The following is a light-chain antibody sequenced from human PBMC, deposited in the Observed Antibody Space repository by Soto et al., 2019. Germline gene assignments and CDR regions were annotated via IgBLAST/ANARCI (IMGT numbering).Light chain of an antibody. J-gene: IGKJ1*01. CDR2: ATS. V-gene: IGKV1-6*01. Sequence: MQVTKSPSERPAAIGDRVTIPCRASQGIGNNLGWYQQEPGKAPKLLVYATSRLQVGVPPRFSVIGSGTALTLTISSLQTADVATYYCLQDYNFPRPFGQGTKVDIK. CDR1: QGIGNN. CDR3: LQDYNFPRP.